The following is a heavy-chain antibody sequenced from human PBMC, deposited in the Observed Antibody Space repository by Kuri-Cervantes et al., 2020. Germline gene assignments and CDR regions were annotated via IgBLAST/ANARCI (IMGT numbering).Heavy chain of an antibody. J-gene: IGHJ3*02. Sequence: GESLKISCTASGFTFGDYAMSWFRQAPGKGLEWVGFIRSKAYGGTTEYAASVKGRFTISRDDSKSIAYLQMNSLRAEDTALYYCAKDTIPLDRTAAVGAFDIWGQGTMVTVSS. V-gene: IGHV3-49*03. CDR1: GFTFGDYA. CDR3: AKDTIPLDRTAAVGAFDI. D-gene: IGHD5-24*01. CDR2: IRSKAYGGTT.